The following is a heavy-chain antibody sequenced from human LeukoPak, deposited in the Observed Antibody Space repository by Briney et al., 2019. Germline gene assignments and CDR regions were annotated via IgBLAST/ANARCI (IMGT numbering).Heavy chain of an antibody. D-gene: IGHD3-22*01. CDR2: ISSSSSYI. CDR1: GFTFSSYS. Sequence: NPGGSLRLSCAASGFTFSSYSMNWVRQAPGKGLEWVSSISSSSSYIYYADSVKGRFTISRDNAKNSLYLQMNSLRAEDTAVYYCARGGENYYDSSGQDFDYWGQGTLVTVSS. J-gene: IGHJ4*02. V-gene: IGHV3-21*01. CDR3: ARGGENYYDSSGQDFDY.